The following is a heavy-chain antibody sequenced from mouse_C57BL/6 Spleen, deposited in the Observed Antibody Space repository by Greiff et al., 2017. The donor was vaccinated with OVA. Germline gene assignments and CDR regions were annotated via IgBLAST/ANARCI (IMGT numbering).Heavy chain of an antibody. J-gene: IGHJ3*01. Sequence: LVESGPELVKPGASVKLSCKASGYTFKSYDINWVKQRPGQGVEWIGWIYHRDGSTKYNEKFKGKATLTVDTSSSTAYMELHSLTSEYSAVYFCARSGVITTDTFFAYWGQGTLVTVSA. CDR2: IYHRDGST. CDR1: GYTFKSYD. D-gene: IGHD1-1*01. V-gene: IGHV1-85*01. CDR3: ARSGVITTDTFFAY.